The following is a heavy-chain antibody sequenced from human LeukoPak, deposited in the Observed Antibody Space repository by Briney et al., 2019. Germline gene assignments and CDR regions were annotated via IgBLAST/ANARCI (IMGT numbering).Heavy chain of an antibody. V-gene: IGHV3-53*01. D-gene: IGHD3-22*01. CDR1: GFTVSSNY. J-gene: IGHJ4*02. Sequence: GGSLRLSCAASGFTVSSNYMSWVRQAPGKGLEWVSVIYSGGSTYYADSVKGRFTISRDNSENTLYLQMNSLRAEDTAVYYRAREARYYDSSGYYYPDYWGQGTLVTVSS. CDR3: AREARYYDSSGYYYPDY. CDR2: IYSGGST.